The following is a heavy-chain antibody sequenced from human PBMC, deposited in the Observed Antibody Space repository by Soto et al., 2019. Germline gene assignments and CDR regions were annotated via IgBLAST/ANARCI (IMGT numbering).Heavy chain of an antibody. CDR3: AREGGYEAWFDP. Sequence: SVKVSCKASGGTFSSYAISWVRQAPGQGLEWMGGIIPIFGTANYAQKLQGRVTMTTDTSTSTAYMELRSLRSDDTAMYYCAREGGYEAWFDPWGQGTLVTVS. V-gene: IGHV1-69*05. J-gene: IGHJ5*02. CDR1: GGTFSSYA. CDR2: IIPIFGTA. D-gene: IGHD2-2*01.